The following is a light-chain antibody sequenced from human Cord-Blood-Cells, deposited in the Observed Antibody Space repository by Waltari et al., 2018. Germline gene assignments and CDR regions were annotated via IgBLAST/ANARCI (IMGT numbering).Light chain of an antibody. V-gene: IGKV3-20*01. Sequence: EIVLTQSPGTLSLSPGERATLSCRASQSVSSSYLAWYQQKPGQAPRLLIYGASSMATGIPDMFSGSGSGTDFTLTISRLEPEDFAVYYCQQYGSSPTFGQGTKVEIK. J-gene: IGKJ1*01. CDR3: QQYGSSPT. CDR1: QSVSSSY. CDR2: GAS.